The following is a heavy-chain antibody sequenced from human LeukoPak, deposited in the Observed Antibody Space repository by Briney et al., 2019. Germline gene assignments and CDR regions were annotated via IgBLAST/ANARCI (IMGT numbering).Heavy chain of an antibody. Sequence: GGSLRLSCAASGFTFSSYGMHWVHQAPGKGLEWVAVISYDGSNKYYADSVKGRFTISRDNSKNTLYLQMNSLRAEDTAVYYCAKGEYSSGYEGPGYWGQGTLVTVSS. D-gene: IGHD6-19*01. V-gene: IGHV3-30*18. J-gene: IGHJ4*02. CDR2: ISYDGSNK. CDR3: AKGEYSSGYEGPGY. CDR1: GFTFSSYG.